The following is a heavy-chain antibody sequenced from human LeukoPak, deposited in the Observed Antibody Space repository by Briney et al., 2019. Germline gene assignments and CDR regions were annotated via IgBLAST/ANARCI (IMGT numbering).Heavy chain of an antibody. CDR2: ISGSGGST. J-gene: IGHJ3*02. CDR3: AKTPLVRAAAPDDAFDI. CDR1: GFTFSSYA. Sequence: PGGSLRLSCAASGFTFSSYAMSWVRQAPGKGLEWVSAISGSGGSTYYADSVKGRFTISRDNSKNTLYLQMNSLRAEDTAVYYCAKTPLVRAAAPDDAFDIWGQGTMVTVSS. D-gene: IGHD6-13*01. V-gene: IGHV3-23*01.